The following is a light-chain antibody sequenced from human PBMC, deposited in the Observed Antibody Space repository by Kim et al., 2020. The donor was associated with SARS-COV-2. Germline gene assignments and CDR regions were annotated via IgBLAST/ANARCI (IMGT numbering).Light chain of an antibody. J-gene: IGKJ4*01. CDR2: GAS. CDR3: QQYDMSPLT. V-gene: IGKV3-20*01. CDR1: QSVSSSC. Sequence: SPGEKATLSCRASQSVSSSCLAWYQQKPGQAPRLLIYGASSRATGIPDRFSGSESGTDFTLTISRLEPEDFAVYYCQQYDMSPLTFGGGTKVDIK.